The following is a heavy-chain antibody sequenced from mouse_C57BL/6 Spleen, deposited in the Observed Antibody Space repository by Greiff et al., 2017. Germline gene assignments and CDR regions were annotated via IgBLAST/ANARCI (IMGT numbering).Heavy chain of an antibody. V-gene: IGHV1-7*01. CDR3: ARLTAQDPAWFAY. CDR1: GYTFTSYW. D-gene: IGHD3-2*02. Sequence: QVQLQQSGAELAKPGASVKLSCKASGYTFTSYWMHWVKQRPGQGLEWIGYINPSSGYTTYNQKFKDKATLTADKSYSTAYMQLSSLTDEDSAVDYCARLTAQDPAWFAYWGQGTLVTVSA. CDR2: INPSSGYT. J-gene: IGHJ3*01.